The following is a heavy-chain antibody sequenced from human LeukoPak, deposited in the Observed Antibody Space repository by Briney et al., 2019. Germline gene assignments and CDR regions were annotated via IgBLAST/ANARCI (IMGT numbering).Heavy chain of an antibody. J-gene: IGHJ4*02. Sequence: QPGRSLRLSCAASGFTFSVYAMHWVRQAPGKGLEWVAIISYDGSNKYYADSVRGRFTISRDNSKNTLYLQMNSLRAEDTALYYCAKPHFDYWGQGILVTVSS. CDR1: GFTFSVYA. V-gene: IGHV3-30*01. CDR3: AKPHFDY. CDR2: ISYDGSNK.